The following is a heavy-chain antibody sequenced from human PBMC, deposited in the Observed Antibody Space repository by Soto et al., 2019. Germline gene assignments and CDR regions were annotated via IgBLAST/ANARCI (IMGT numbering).Heavy chain of an antibody. D-gene: IGHD4-17*01. CDR1: GYNFTNYW. J-gene: IGHJ4*02. V-gene: IGHV5-51*01. Sequence: GESLKISCKASGYNFTNYWIGWVRRMPGKGLEWMGIIWPGDSHTKYSPSFQGQVTISADKSISTAYLQWNSLKASDTAMYYCARHLSTYADYVHWGQGTLVTVSS. CDR2: IWPGDSHT. CDR3: ARHLSTYADYVH.